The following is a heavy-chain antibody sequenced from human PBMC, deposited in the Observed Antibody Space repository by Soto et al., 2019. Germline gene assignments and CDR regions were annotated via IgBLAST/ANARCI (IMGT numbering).Heavy chain of an antibody. J-gene: IGHJ4*02. Sequence: GGSLRLSCAASGFTFSSYSMHWVRQAPGKGLEWVALIWNDGSNKYYSDSVMGRFTISRDNSKNTLDLQMNSLRVEDTAVYYCARDMGYSSGNGFDYWGQGTLVTVSS. CDR1: GFTFSSYS. D-gene: IGHD6-19*01. V-gene: IGHV3-33*01. CDR2: IWNDGSNK. CDR3: ARDMGYSSGNGFDY.